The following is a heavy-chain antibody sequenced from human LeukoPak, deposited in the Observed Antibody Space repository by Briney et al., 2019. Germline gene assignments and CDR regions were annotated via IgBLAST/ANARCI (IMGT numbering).Heavy chain of an antibody. CDR2: IYYSGST. J-gene: IGHJ6*02. CDR3: ARGDLDILTGYPSRGGDV. D-gene: IGHD3-9*01. CDR1: GGSISSYY. V-gene: IGHV4-59*01. Sequence: SETLSLTCTVSGGSISSYYWSWIRQPPGKRLEWIGYIYYSGSTNYNPSLKSRVTISVDTSKNQFSLKLSSVTAADTAVYYCARGDLDILTGYPSRGGDVWGQGTTVTVSS.